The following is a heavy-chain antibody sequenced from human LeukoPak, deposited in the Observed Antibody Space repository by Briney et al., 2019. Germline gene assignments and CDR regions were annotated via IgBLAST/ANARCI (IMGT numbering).Heavy chain of an antibody. CDR3: ARGADTGSYGSLVYFDY. Sequence: ASVKVSCKASGYTFTSYGISWVRQAPGQGLEWMGLISAYSGNTNFAQKLQGRVTMTTDTSTSTAYMELRSLRSDDTAVYFCARGADTGSYGSLVYFDYWGQGALVTVSS. CDR2: ISAYSGNT. J-gene: IGHJ4*02. D-gene: IGHD3-16*01. CDR1: GYTFTSYG. V-gene: IGHV1-18*01.